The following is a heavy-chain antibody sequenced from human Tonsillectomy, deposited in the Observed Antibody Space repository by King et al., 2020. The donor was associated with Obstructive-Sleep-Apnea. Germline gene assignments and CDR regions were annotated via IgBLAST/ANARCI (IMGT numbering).Heavy chain of an antibody. Sequence: VQLVESGGGLVKPGGSLRLSCAASGFTFSSYSMNWVRQAPGKGLEWVSYISSSTSYIYYADSVKGRLTISRDNAKNSLYLQMNSLRAEDTAVYYCARGFDYGGNRFDYWGQGTLVTVSS. J-gene: IGHJ4*02. CDR1: GFTFSSYS. V-gene: IGHV3-21*01. D-gene: IGHD4-23*01. CDR2: ISSSTSYI. CDR3: ARGFDYGGNRFDY.